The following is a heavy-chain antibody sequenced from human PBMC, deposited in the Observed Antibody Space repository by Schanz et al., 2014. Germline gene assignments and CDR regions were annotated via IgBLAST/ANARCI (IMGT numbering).Heavy chain of an antibody. CDR3: AKHVRSLTGNDY. CDR2: IGGSGDST. CDR1: GFTFSNHA. Sequence: EVQLVESGGGLVQPGGSLRLSCAASGFTFSNHALSWVRQAPGKGLEWVSGIGGSGDSTHYADSVKGRFIISRDNSKNTLYLQVNSLRAEDTAVYYCAKHVRSLTGNDYWGQGTLVTVPS. D-gene: IGHD3-9*01. V-gene: IGHV3-23*04. J-gene: IGHJ4*02.